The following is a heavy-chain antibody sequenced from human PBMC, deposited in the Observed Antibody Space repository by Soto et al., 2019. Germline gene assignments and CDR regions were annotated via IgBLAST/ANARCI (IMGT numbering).Heavy chain of an antibody. CDR2: INHSGST. D-gene: IGHD3-10*01. J-gene: IGHJ6*03. Sequence: QVQLQQWGAGLLKPSETLSLTCAVYGGSFSGYYWSWIRQPPGKGLEWIGEINHSGSTNYNPSLKSRVTISVDTSTNQFSLKLSSVTAADTAVYYCARMRLELQSYYYYYMDVWGKGTTVTVSS. CDR3: ARMRLELQSYYYYYMDV. V-gene: IGHV4-34*01. CDR1: GGSFSGYY.